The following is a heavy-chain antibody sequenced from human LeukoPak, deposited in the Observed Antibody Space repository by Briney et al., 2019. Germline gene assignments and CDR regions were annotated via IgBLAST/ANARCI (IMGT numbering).Heavy chain of an antibody. Sequence: GGSLRLSCAASGFTLSDYCMNWFRQAPGKGPLWVSHISPDGRNIAYADSVKGRFTISRDSAKNTLYLQMNSLRVGDTAVYYCVRDGGGTTPYDCWGQGTLVTVSS. CDR2: ISPDGRNI. CDR3: VRDGGGTTPYDC. J-gene: IGHJ4*02. V-gene: IGHV3-74*01. D-gene: IGHD1-7*01. CDR1: GFTLSDYC.